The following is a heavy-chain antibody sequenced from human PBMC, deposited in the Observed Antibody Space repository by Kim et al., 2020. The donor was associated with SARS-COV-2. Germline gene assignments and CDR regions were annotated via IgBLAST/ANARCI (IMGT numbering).Heavy chain of an antibody. CDR3: AREGAVAGHIDY. CDR2: IYSAGST. CDR1: GFTVSTNN. Sequence: GGSLRLSCVASGFTVSTNNMNWVRQAPGKGLEWVSLIYSAGSTYYADSVTGRFTISRYNSKNTLYLQMNSLRAEDTAMYYCAREGAVAGHIDYWGQGNLV. D-gene: IGHD6-19*01. J-gene: IGHJ4*02. V-gene: IGHV3-53*01.